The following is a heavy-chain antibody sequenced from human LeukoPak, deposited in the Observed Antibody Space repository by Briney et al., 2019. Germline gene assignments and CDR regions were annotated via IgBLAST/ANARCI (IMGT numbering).Heavy chain of an antibody. Sequence: SETLSLTCTVSGYSISSGYYWGWIRQPPGKGLEWIGSIYHSGSTYYNPSLKRRVTISVDTSKNQFSLKLSSVSAADTAVYYCARVFRGSGYPCWGQGTLVTVSS. V-gene: IGHV4-38-2*02. CDR1: GYSISSGYY. CDR3: ARVFRGSGYPC. J-gene: IGHJ4*02. D-gene: IGHD3-22*01. CDR2: IYHSGST.